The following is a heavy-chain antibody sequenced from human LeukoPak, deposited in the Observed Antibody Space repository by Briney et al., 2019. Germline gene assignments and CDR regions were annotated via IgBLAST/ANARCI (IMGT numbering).Heavy chain of an antibody. J-gene: IGHJ4*02. CDR2: ISAYNGNT. D-gene: IGHD3-10*01. CDR3: ARVRIGGSGSYPAITLDY. Sequence: ASVKVSCKASGYTFTSYGISWVRQAPGQGLEWMGWISAYNGNTNYAQKLQGRVTMTTDTSTSTAYMELRSLRSDDTAVYYCARVRIGGSGSYPAITLDYWGQGTLVTVSS. CDR1: GYTFTSYG. V-gene: IGHV1-18*01.